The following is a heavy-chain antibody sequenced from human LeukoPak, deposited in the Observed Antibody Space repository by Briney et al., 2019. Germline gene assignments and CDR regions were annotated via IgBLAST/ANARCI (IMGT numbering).Heavy chain of an antibody. CDR2: ISSSSSYI. D-gene: IGHD4-17*01. J-gene: IGHJ6*04. V-gene: IGHV3-21*01. Sequence: GGSLRLSCAASGFTFSSYEMNWVRQAPGKGLEWVSSISSSSSYIYYADSVKGRFTISRDNAKNSLYLQMNSLRAEDTAVYYCARDNVGLRPYQDVWGKGTTVTVSS. CDR3: ARDNVGLRPYQDV. CDR1: GFTFSSYE.